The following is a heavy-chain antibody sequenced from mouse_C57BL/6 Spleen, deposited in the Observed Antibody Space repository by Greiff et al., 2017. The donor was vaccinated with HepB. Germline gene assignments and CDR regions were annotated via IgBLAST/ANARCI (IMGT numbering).Heavy chain of an antibody. CDR2: IDPSDSYT. V-gene: IGHV1-69*01. CDR1: GYTFTSYW. D-gene: IGHD1-1*01. Sequence: QVQLQQPGAELVMPGASVKLSCKASGYTFTSYWMHWVKQRPGQGLEWIGEIDPSDSYTNYNQKFKGKSTLTVDQSSSTAYMQLSSLTSEDSAVYYCARWGTTVVATDAMDYWGQGTSVTVSS. CDR3: ARWGTTVVATDAMDY. J-gene: IGHJ4*01.